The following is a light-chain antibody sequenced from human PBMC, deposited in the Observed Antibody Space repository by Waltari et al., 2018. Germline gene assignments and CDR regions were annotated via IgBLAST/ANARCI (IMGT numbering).Light chain of an antibody. V-gene: IGKV1-5*03. Sequence: DIQMTQSPSTLSASVGDRVTITCRASQSIATWLAWYQQKPGIAPKLLIYKTSALESGVPSRFSGSGSVTEFTLTISSLQPDDFATYYCQQYSTYSYTFGQGTKLEMK. CDR3: QQYSTYSYT. J-gene: IGKJ2*01. CDR1: QSIATW. CDR2: KTS.